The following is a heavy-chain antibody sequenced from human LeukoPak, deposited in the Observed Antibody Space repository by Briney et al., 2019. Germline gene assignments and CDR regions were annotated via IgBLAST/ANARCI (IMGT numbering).Heavy chain of an antibody. CDR1: GGSFSGYY. D-gene: IGHD6-19*01. J-gene: IGHJ4*02. V-gene: IGHV4-34*01. CDR3: ARSLSIAVAGAVY. CDR2: INHSGST. Sequence: SETLSLTCAVYGGSFSGYYWSWIRQPPGKGLEWIGEINHSGSTNYNPSLKSRATISVDTSKNQFSLKLSSVTAADTAVYYCARSLSIAVAGAVYWGQGTLVTVSS.